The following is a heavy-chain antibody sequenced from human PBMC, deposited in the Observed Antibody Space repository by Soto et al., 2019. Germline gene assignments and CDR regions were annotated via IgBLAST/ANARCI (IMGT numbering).Heavy chain of an antibody. CDR2: IYHSGST. J-gene: IGHJ5*02. D-gene: IGHD3-22*01. CDR3: ARDYYDSSGYYVWFDP. Sequence: SETLSLTYAVAGYYISSGYYLGWIRPPPGKGLEWIGSIYHSGSTYYNPSLKSRVTISVDTSKNQFSLKLSSVTAADTAVYYCARDYYDSSGYYVWFDPWGQGTLVTVSS. V-gene: IGHV4-38-2*02. CDR1: GYYISSGYY.